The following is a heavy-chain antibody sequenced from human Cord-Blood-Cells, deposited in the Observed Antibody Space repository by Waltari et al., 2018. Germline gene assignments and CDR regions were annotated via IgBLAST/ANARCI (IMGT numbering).Heavy chain of an antibody. J-gene: IGHJ3*02. Sequence: QFQLVQSGAEVKKPGSSVKLSCKASGGTFSSYAITWVRQAPGQGLEWMGGIIPILGIANYAQKFQGRVTITADKSTSTAYMELSSLRSEDTAMYYCAGPVGATDAFDIWGQGTMVTVSS. D-gene: IGHD1-26*01. V-gene: IGHV1-69*10. CDR2: IIPILGIA. CDR3: AGPVGATDAFDI. CDR1: GGTFSSYA.